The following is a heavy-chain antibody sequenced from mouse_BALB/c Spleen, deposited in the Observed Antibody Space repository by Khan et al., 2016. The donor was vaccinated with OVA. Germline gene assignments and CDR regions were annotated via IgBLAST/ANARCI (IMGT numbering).Heavy chain of an antibody. J-gene: IGHJ3*01. CDR1: GYSFTSYY. CDR2: IDPFSGDT. V-gene: IGHV1-31*01. CDR3: TRHGYVAWFTY. Sequence: VQLQQSGPELMKPGASVKISCKASGYSFTSYYIHWVMESHGKSLEWIGYIDPFSGDTTYNQKFKGKATLTVDKSSSTAYILLSNLTSEDSAVYYCTRHGYVAWFTYWVQGTLVTVSA. D-gene: IGHD2-2*01.